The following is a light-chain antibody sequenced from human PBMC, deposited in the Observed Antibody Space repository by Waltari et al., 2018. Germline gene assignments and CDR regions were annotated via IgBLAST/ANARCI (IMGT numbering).Light chain of an antibody. J-gene: IGKJ1*01. CDR2: KAS. Sequence: DIQMTQSPSTLSASVGDRVTITCRASQSISSWLAWYQQKPGKAPKLLIYKASSLESGVPSRFSGSGSGTEFTLTISSLQPDDFATADGRQYNSYSRTFGQGTKVEIK. CDR1: QSISSW. V-gene: IGKV1-5*03. CDR3: RQYNSYSRT.